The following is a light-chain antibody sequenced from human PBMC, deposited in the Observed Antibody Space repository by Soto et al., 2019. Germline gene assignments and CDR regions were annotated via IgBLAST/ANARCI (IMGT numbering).Light chain of an antibody. J-gene: IGLJ3*02. CDR2: ANT. V-gene: IGLV1-40*01. Sequence: QLVLTQPPSVSGAPGQRVTISCTGSSSNIGAGHDVSWYQQLPGTAPKLLIQANTNRPSGVPDRFSASKSGTSVSLAITGLQAEDEADYYCQSYDSGLSGSWVFGGGTKLTVL. CDR3: QSYDSGLSGSWV. CDR1: SSNIGAGHD.